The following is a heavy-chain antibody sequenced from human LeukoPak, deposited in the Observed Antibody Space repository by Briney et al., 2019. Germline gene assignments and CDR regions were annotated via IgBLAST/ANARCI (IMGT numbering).Heavy chain of an antibody. CDR3: ARDQTQWDPRPTDFDY. D-gene: IGHD1-26*01. CDR2: ISSSSSYI. Sequence: GGSLRLSCAASGFTFSSYSMNWVRQAPGKGLEWVSSISSSSSYIYYADSVKGRFTISRDNAKNSLYLQMNSLRAEDTAVYYCARDQTQWDPRPTDFDYWGQGTLVTVSS. J-gene: IGHJ4*02. CDR1: GFTFSSYS. V-gene: IGHV3-21*01.